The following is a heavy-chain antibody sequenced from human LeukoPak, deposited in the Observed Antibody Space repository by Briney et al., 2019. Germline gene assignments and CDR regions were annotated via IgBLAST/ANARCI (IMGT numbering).Heavy chain of an antibody. Sequence: PGGSLRLSCAASGFTFSSYGMSWVRQAPGKGLEWVSAISGSGGSTYYADSVKGRFTISRDNSKNTLYLQMNSLRAEDTAVYYCAKDRGGSYYRNYFDYWGQGTLVTVSS. D-gene: IGHD1-26*01. CDR2: ISGSGGST. CDR1: GFTFSSYG. V-gene: IGHV3-23*01. CDR3: AKDRGGSYYRNYFDY. J-gene: IGHJ4*02.